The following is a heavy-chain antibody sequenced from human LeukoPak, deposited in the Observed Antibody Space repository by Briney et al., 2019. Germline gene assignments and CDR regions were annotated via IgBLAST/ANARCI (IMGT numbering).Heavy chain of an antibody. Sequence: ASVKLSCKASGYTFTGYYMQWVRQAPGQGLEWMGWINPNSGGTNYAQKFQGRVTMTRDTSISTAYMDLSRLRSDDTAVYYCARDGEYSGEWFDPWGQGTLVTVSS. CDR2: INPNSGGT. J-gene: IGHJ5*02. CDR3: ARDGEYSGEWFDP. CDR1: GYTFTGYY. V-gene: IGHV1-2*02. D-gene: IGHD1-26*01.